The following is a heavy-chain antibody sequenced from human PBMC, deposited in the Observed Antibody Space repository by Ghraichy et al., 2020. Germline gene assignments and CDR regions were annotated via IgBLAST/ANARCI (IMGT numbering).Heavy chain of an antibody. V-gene: IGHV3-21*01. CDR3: VRADGSGSFYY. CDR2: ISSDSSPI. J-gene: IGHJ4*02. Sequence: GGSLRLSCATSGFNLGVYTMNWLRWAPDKGLEWVSSISSDSSPIYYADSLRGRFTISRDNAMNSMYLQMNSLTVEDTAMYYCVRADGSGSFYYWGQGTQDTVSS. D-gene: IGHD3-10*01. CDR1: GFNLGVYT.